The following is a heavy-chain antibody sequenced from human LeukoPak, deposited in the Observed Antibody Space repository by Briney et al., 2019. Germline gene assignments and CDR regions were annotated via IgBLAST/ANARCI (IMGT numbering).Heavy chain of an antibody. J-gene: IGHJ6*03. CDR1: GFTVSSNY. D-gene: IGHD3-10*01. CDR3: ARDYYGSGSSYYYMDV. Sequence: GGSLRLSCAASGFTVSSNYMSWVRQAPGKGLEWVSVIYSGGSTYYSDSVKGRFTISRDNSKNTLYLQMNSLRAEDTAVYYCARDYYGSGSSYYYMDVWGKGTTVTVSS. CDR2: IYSGGST. V-gene: IGHV3-66*02.